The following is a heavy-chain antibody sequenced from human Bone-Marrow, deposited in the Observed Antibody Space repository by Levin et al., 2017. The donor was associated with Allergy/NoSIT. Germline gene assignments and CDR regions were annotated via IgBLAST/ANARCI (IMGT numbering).Heavy chain of an antibody. V-gene: IGHV3-74*01. J-gene: IGHJ4*02. CDR1: GFTFSSFW. Sequence: GGSLRLSCAASGFTFSSFWMHWVRQAPGKGLVWVSRIDEGGSITDYADSVKGRFTISRDNAKNTLYLQMNSLGAEDTAVYYCARDVAGRSGFWGQGTLVTVSS. CDR2: IDEGGSIT. D-gene: IGHD2-15*01. CDR3: ARDVAGRSGF.